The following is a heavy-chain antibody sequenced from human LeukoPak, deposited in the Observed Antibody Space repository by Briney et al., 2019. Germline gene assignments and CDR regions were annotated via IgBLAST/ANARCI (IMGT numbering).Heavy chain of an antibody. V-gene: IGHV3-30*02. CDR1: ALTFRNYA. J-gene: IGHJ4*02. CDR2: TNYDGSDR. CDR3: AKDLADRYSLEY. Sequence: GGSLRLFCAASALTFRNYAMYWVCQAPGKGLEWVAFTNYDGSDRCYAETVRGRFTVSRDNSKNTLYLQMNSLRTEDTAVYYCAKDLADRYSLEYWGQGTMVTVPS. D-gene: IGHD2-15*01.